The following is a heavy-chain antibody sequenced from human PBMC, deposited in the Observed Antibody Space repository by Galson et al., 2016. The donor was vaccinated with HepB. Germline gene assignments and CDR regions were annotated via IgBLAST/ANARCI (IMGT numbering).Heavy chain of an antibody. CDR1: GVTFSNYW. Sequence: SLRLSCAGSGVTFSNYWMNWVRQAPGKGLEWISGISGKGDSTYYADSVKGRFTVSRDNSKNTLHLHMNSLRVDDTAVYYCANLGSGSFRWYFYGMEVWGKGTTDTVPS. J-gene: IGHJ6*04. CDR2: ISGKGDST. CDR3: ANLGSGSFRWYFYGMEV. V-gene: IGHV3-23*01. D-gene: IGHD3-10*01.